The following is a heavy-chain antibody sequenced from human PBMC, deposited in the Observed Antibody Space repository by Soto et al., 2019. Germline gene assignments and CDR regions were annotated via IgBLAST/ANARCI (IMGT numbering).Heavy chain of an antibody. V-gene: IGHV3-15*01. D-gene: IGHD1-20*01. CDR2: IKSKTDGGTT. CDR1: GFTFSDAW. CDR3: TTDIVEINWNPNWFDP. Sequence: GGSLRLSCAASGFTFSDAWMSWVRQAPGKGLEWVGRIKSKTDGGTTDYAAPVKGRFTISRDDSKNTLYLQMNSLKTEDTAVYFCTTDIVEINWNPNWFDPWGQGTLVTVSS. J-gene: IGHJ5*02.